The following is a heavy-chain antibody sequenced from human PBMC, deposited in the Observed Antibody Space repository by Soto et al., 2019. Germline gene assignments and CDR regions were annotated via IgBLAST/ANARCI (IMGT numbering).Heavy chain of an antibody. CDR2: ISGRGVNT. D-gene: IGHD4-17*01. CDR3: AKPSNSGDYEGSFDS. J-gene: IGHJ4*02. CDR1: GFIFNNFS. V-gene: IGHV3-23*01. Sequence: GGSLRLSCAASGFIFNNFSINWVRQVPWKGLEWVSGISGRGVNTFYADAMKGRFTISRDNSKNTVYLQMTNLRVEDTAIYYCAKPSNSGDYEGSFDSWGQGTLVTVSS.